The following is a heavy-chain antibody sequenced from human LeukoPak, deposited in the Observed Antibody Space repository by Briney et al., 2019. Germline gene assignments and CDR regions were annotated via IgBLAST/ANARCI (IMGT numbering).Heavy chain of an antibody. D-gene: IGHD6-6*01. CDR1: GYTFTGYY. CDR3: ASGPSDLGSSSQY. V-gene: IGHV1-2*02. CDR2: INPNSGVT. Sequence: GASVKVSCKASGYTFTGYYIHWVRQAPGQGLEWMGWINPNSGVTNYAQKFQGRVTMTRDTSISTAYMELSRLRSDDTAVYYCASGPSDLGSSSQYWGQGTPVTVSS. J-gene: IGHJ4*02.